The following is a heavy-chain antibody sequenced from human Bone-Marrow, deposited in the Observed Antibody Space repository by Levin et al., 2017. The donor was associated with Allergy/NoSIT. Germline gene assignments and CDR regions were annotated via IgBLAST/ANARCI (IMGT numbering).Heavy chain of an antibody. J-gene: IGHJ2*01. V-gene: IGHV4-39*01. D-gene: IGHD5-24*01. CDR3: ARQGDLATIEDFVWYFEL. CDR2: IYSSVST. CDR1: GGSMTSSNIYY. Sequence: SQTLSLTCTVSGGSMTSSNIYYWGWIRQPPGKGLEWIGSIYSSVSTFYNPSLKSRVTISVDTSKNQFSLKLSSVTAADTAVYYCARQGDLATIEDFVWYFELWGRGTLVSVSS.